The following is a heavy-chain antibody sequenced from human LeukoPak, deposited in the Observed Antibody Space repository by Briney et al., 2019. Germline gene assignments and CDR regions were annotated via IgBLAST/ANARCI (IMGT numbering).Heavy chain of an antibody. CDR3: AREPRSAYCSSTSCYLSGFHNAFDI. CDR1: GFTFSSYG. V-gene: IGHV3-30*03. D-gene: IGHD2-2*01. J-gene: IGHJ3*02. Sequence: QPGGSLRLSCAASGFTFSSYGMHWVRQAPGKGLEWVAVISYDGSNKYYADSVKGRFTISRDNSKNTLYLQMNSLRAEDTAVYYCAREPRSAYCSSTSCYLSGFHNAFDIWGQGTMVTVSS. CDR2: ISYDGSNK.